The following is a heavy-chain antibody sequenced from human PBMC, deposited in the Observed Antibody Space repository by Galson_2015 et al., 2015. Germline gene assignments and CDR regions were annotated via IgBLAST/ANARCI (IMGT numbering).Heavy chain of an antibody. CDR3: ARHSDPGDYYYGMDV. CDR2: IYYSGST. Sequence: GGSISSSSYYWGWIRQPPGKGLEWIGSIYYSGSTYYNPSLKSRVTISVDTSKNQFSLKLSSVTAADTAVYYCARHSDPGDYYYGMDVWGQGTTVTVSS. CDR1: GGSISSSSYY. J-gene: IGHJ6*02. V-gene: IGHV4-39*01. D-gene: IGHD1-26*01.